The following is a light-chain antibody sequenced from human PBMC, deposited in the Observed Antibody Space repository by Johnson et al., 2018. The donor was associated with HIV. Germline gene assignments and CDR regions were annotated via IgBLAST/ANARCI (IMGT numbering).Light chain of an antibody. J-gene: IGLJ1*01. CDR3: GTWDSSLSALA. CDR1: SSNIGNNY. V-gene: IGLV1-51*01. Sequence: QSVLTQPPSVSAAPGQKVTISCSGSSSNIGNNYVSWYQQLPGTAPKLLIYDNNKRQSGIPDRFSGSKSGTSATLGITGLQTGDEADYYCGTWDSSLSALAFGTGTKVTVL. CDR2: DNN.